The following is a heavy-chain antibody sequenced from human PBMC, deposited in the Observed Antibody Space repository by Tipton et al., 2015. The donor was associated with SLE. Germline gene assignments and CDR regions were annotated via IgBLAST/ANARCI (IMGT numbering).Heavy chain of an antibody. CDR2: INHSGST. CDR1: GGSFSGYY. D-gene: IGHD6-13*01. J-gene: IGHJ2*01. Sequence: TLSLTCAVYGGSFSGYYWSWIRQPPGKGLEWIGEINHSGSTNYNPSLKSRVTISVDTSKNQFSLKLSSVTAADTAVYYCARQYSTSNGYFDLWGRGTLVTVSS. CDR3: ARQYSTSNGYFDL. V-gene: IGHV4-34*01.